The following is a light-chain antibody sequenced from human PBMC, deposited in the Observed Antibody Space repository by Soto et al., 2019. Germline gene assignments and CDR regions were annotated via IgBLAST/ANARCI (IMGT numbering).Light chain of an antibody. Sequence: QSVLTQPPSASGSPGQSVTISCTGASSDVGAYNYVSWYQQHPGKAPKLMIYEVTKRPSGVPDRFSGSKSGNTASLTVSGLQAEDEADYYCSSYAGSNNYVFGGGTKLNVL. CDR2: EVT. CDR1: SSDVGAYNY. V-gene: IGLV2-8*01. CDR3: SSYAGSNNYV. J-gene: IGLJ3*02.